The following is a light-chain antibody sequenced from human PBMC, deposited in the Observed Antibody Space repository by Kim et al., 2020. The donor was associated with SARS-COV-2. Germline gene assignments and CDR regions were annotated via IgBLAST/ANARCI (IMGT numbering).Light chain of an antibody. CDR3: QVWDSSSDQWV. CDR2: YDT. V-gene: IGLV3-21*04. J-gene: IGLJ3*02. CDR1: KIGSKS. Sequence: APGKTARITRGGNKIGSKSVHWYQQKPGHAPVLVIYYDTDRPSGIPERFSGSNSGNTATLTISRVEAGDEADYYCQVWDSSSDQWVFGGGTQLTVL.